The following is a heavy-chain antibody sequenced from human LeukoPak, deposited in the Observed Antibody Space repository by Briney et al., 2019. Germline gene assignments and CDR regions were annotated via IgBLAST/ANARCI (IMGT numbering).Heavy chain of an antibody. J-gene: IGHJ3*02. V-gene: IGHV1-24*01. CDR1: GYTLTELS. Sequence: ASVKVSCKVSGYTLTELSMHWVRQAPGKGLEWMGGFDPEDGETIYAQKFQGRVTMTEDTSTDTAYMELSSLRSEDTAVYYCATDQRWLRLGELGGAFDIWGQGTMVTVSS. CDR2: FDPEDGET. CDR3: ATDQRWLRLGELGGAFDI. D-gene: IGHD5-12*01.